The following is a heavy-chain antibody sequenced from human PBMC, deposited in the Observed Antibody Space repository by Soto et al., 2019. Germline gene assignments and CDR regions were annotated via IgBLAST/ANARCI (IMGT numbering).Heavy chain of an antibody. Sequence: QVQLQESGPGLVKPSQTLSLTCTVSGGSISSGGTGSYWTWIRQLPGKGLEWIGYIYYTGNTYYNPSLKSRPTISIDTSENQLSLKLTSVTAAESAVYFCASGHDADKVRYWGQGTLVTVSS. CDR3: ASGHDADKVRY. D-gene: IGHD2-2*01. CDR2: IYYTGNT. CDR1: GGSISSGGTGSY. V-gene: IGHV4-31*03. J-gene: IGHJ4*02.